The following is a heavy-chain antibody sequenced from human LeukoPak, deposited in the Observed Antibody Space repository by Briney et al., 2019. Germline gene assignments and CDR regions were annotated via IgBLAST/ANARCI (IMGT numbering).Heavy chain of an antibody. Sequence: GGSLRLSCAASGFTFSSYAMHWVRQAPGKGLEWVAVISYDGSNKYYADSVKGRFTISRDNAKNSLYLEMSSLRGEDTALYYCARDTSPRIAAIYYDAFDIWGQGTMVTVSS. V-gene: IGHV3-30-3*01. CDR3: ARDTSPRIAAIYYDAFDI. CDR1: GFTFSSYA. D-gene: IGHD6-13*01. CDR2: ISYDGSNK. J-gene: IGHJ3*02.